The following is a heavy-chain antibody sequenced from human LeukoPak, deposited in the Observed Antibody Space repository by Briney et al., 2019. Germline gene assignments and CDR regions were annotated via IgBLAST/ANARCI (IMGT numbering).Heavy chain of an antibody. V-gene: IGHV4-39*07. Sequence: SETLSLTCTVSGGSISSSSSYWAWIRQPPGKGLEWIGSIYYSGSTYFNPSLKSRVTIPIDTSKNQFSLKLSSVTAADTAVYYCARNYGGNTMKAFDIWGLGTMVTVSS. D-gene: IGHD4-23*01. CDR3: ARNYGGNTMKAFDI. J-gene: IGHJ3*02. CDR1: GGSISSSSSY. CDR2: IYYSGST.